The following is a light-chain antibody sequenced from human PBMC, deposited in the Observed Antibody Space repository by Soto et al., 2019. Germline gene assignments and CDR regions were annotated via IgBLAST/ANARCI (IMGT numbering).Light chain of an antibody. CDR2: GAS. CDR1: QSVSRN. J-gene: IGKJ2*01. CDR3: QQFNNGVPKQYT. V-gene: IGKV3-15*01. Sequence: EIVMTQSTATLSVSPGERATLSCRASQSVSRNLAWYQQKPGQAPRLLIYGASTRATGIPTRFSASGSGTEFSLTISSLLSEDFAVYCCQQFNNGVPKQYTFGQVTKLEIK.